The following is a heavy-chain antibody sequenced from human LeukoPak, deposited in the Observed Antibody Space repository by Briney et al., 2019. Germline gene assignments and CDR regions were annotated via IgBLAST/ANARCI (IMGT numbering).Heavy chain of an antibody. CDR3: AISQGSYYDTSGYLGGDY. J-gene: IGHJ4*02. V-gene: IGHV1-18*01. Sequence: ASVKVSCKASGYTFTGYGISWGRQAPGQGLEWMGWISAYNGNTNYAQKLQGRVTMTTDTSTRTAYMEVRSLRSDDTAVYYCAISQGSYYDTSGYLGGDYWGQGTLVTVSS. CDR1: GYTFTGYG. CDR2: ISAYNGNT. D-gene: IGHD3-22*01.